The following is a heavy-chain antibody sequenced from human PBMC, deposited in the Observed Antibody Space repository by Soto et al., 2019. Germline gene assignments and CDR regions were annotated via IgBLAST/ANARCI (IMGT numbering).Heavy chain of an antibody. V-gene: IGHV5-10-1*01. D-gene: IGHD2-15*01. CDR3: ARLGYCSGGSCHDAFDI. CDR2: IDPSDSYT. CDR1: GYSFTSYW. J-gene: IGHJ3*02. Sequence: HGESLKISCKGSGYSFTSYWISWVRQMPGKGLEWMGRIDPSDSYTNYSPSFQGHVTISADKSISTAYLQWSSLKASDTAMYYCARLGYCSGGSCHDAFDIWGQGTMVTVSS.